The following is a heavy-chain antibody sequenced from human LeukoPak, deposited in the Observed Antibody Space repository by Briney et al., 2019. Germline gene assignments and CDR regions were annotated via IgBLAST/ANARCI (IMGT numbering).Heavy chain of an antibody. V-gene: IGHV3-9*01. D-gene: IGHD6-13*01. CDR2: ISWNSGSI. J-gene: IGHJ4*02. CDR1: GFTFDDYA. Sequence: PGGSLRLSCAASGFTFDDYAMHWVRQAPGKGLEWVSGISWNSGSIGYADSVKGRFTISRDNAKNSLYLQMNSLRAEDTAVYYCARVWREGYELEVFYFDYWGQGTLVTVSS. CDR3: ARVWREGYELEVFYFDY.